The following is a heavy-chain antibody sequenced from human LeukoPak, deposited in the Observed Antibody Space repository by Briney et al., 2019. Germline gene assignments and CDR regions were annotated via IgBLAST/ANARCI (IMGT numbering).Heavy chain of an antibody. CDR2: ISGSGGST. J-gene: IGHJ4*02. CDR3: AKDIAQGYTFGSIEQDY. V-gene: IGHV3-23*01. D-gene: IGHD5-18*01. CDR1: GFTFSSYG. Sequence: GGSLRLSCAASGFTFSSYGMSWVRQAPGKGLEWVSDISGSGGSTYYAESVKGRFTISRDNSKNTLSLQMNSLRAEDTAVYYCAKDIAQGYTFGSIEQDYWGQGTLVTVSS.